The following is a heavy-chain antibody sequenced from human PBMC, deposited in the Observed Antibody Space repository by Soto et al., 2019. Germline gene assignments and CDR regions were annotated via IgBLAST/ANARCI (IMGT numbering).Heavy chain of an antibody. CDR1: GYTFTSYG. CDR3: ARSTYYFDSSGYAISEYYYGMDV. V-gene: IGHV1-18*01. J-gene: IGHJ6*02. Sequence: ASVKVSCKASGYTFTSYGISWVRQAPGQGLEWRGWISAYNGNTNYAQKLQGRVTMTTDTSTSTAYMELRSLRSDDTAVYYCARSTYYFDSSGYAISEYYYGMDVWGQGTTVTVSS. CDR2: ISAYNGNT. D-gene: IGHD3-22*01.